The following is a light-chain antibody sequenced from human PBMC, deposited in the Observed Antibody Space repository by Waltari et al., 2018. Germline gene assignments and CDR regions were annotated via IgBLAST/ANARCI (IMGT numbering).Light chain of an antibody. V-gene: IGKV3-11*01. CDR1: ESVSNY. CDR2: DTS. J-gene: IGKJ4*01. Sequence: EFVLTQPPVPRPLAAGERATLSCRASESVSNYLAWYQQKPGQSPRLLIFDTSKRATGIPARFSGSGYGTDFTLTINNLEAEDFALYYCQQGSILPLTFGGGTKVEI. CDR3: QQGSILPLT.